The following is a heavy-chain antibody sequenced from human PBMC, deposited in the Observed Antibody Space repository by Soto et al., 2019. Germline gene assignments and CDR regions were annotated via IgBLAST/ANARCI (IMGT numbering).Heavy chain of an antibody. Sequence: SETLSLTCTVSGGSISSYYWSWIRQPPGKGLEWIGYIYYSGSTNYNPSLKSRVTISVDTSKNQFSLKVSSVTAADTAVYYCARAPRLYYFDYWGQGTLVTVSS. V-gene: IGHV4-59*01. J-gene: IGHJ4*02. CDR1: GGSISSYY. CDR2: IYYSGST. CDR3: ARAPRLYYFDY. D-gene: IGHD3-22*01.